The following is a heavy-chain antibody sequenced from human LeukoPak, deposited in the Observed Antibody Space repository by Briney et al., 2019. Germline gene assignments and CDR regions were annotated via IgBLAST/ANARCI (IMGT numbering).Heavy chain of an antibody. J-gene: IGHJ2*01. D-gene: IGHD4-23*01. CDR2: IYTSGST. V-gene: IGHV4-61*02. Sequence: SETLSLXCTVSGGSISSGTYYWSWIRQPAGKGLEWIGRIYTSGSTNYNPSLKSRVTISVDTSKNQFSLKLNSVTAADTAVYYCARDYDGNSRKNWYFDLWGRGTLVTVSS. CDR1: GGSISSGTYY. CDR3: ARDYDGNSRKNWYFDL.